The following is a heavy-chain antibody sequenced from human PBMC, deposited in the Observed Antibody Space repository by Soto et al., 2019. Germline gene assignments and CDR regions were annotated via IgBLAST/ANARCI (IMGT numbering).Heavy chain of an antibody. CDR2: IYYGGST. CDR1: GGSISSSGYY. V-gene: IGHV4-39*01. Sequence: SETLSLTCTVSGGSISSSGYYWGWIRQPPGKGLEWIGSIYYGGSTYYNPSLKSRVTISVDTSKNQFSLKLSSVTAADTAVYYCASLGSDGGYFDYWGQGTLVTVSS. D-gene: IGHD2-15*01. J-gene: IGHJ4*02. CDR3: ASLGSDGGYFDY.